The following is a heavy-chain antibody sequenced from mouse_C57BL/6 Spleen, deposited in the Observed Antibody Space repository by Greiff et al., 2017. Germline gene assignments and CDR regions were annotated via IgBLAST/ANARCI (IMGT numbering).Heavy chain of an antibody. CDR2: IYIGNGYT. CDR3: ARSYYSNYDYAMDY. D-gene: IGHD2-5*01. V-gene: IGHV1-58*01. Sequence: EVKLVESGAELVRPGSSVKMSCKTSGYTFTSYGINWVKQRPGQGLEWIGYIYIGNGYTKYNEKFKGKATLTSDTSSSTAYMQLSSLTSEDSAISFCARSYYSNYDYAMDYWGQGTSVTVSS. J-gene: IGHJ4*01. CDR1: GYTFTSYG.